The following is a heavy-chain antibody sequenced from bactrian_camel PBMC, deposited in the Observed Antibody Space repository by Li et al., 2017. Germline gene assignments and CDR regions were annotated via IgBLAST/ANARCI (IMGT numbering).Heavy chain of an antibody. D-gene: IGHD6*01. CDR1: GFTFGGSD. V-gene: IGHV3S55*01. J-gene: IGHJ4*01. CDR2: ISDDGTT. Sequence: HVQLVESGGGSVQAGETLRLSCAASGFTFGGSDVGWYRQAPGNGCELVSRISDDGTTYYDNSVKGRCTIARDNTKNTVYLQMISLESEDTAMYYCTKALVSGAGMGGKYNYWGQGTQVTVS. CDR3: TKALVSGAGMGGKYNY.